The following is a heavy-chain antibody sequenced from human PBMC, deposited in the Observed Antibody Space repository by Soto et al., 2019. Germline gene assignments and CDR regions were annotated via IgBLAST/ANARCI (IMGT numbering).Heavy chain of an antibody. CDR2: IYHSGSA. CDR1: GGSISSGDYY. CDR3: ARAERFPRSWSDP. Sequence: SETLSLTCTVSGGSISSGDYYWTWIRHLPGKGLEWIGYIYHSGSAYYNPSLKSRLTMSVDTSKNQFSLKMTSVTAADTAIYFCARAERFPRSWSDPWGQGTQVTVSS. J-gene: IGHJ5*02. V-gene: IGHV4-31*03. D-gene: IGHD3-10*01.